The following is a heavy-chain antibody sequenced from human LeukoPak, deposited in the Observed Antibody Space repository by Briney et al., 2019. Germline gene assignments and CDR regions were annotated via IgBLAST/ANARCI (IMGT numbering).Heavy chain of an antibody. J-gene: IGHJ1*01. CDR2: IYYSGST. D-gene: IGHD2-2*01. V-gene: IGHV4-59*11. Sequence: SETLSLTCTVSGGSISSHYWSWIRQPPGKGLEWIGYIYYSGSTNYNPSLKSRVTISVDTSKNQFSLKLSSVTAADTAVYYCARAYCSSTSCYMGWFQHWGQGTLVTVSS. CDR3: ARAYCSSTSCYMGWFQH. CDR1: GGSISSHY.